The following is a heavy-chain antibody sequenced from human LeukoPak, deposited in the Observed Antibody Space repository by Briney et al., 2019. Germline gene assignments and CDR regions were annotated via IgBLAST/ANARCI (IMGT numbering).Heavy chain of an antibody. CDR3: ASRGYSYGLDY. D-gene: IGHD5-18*01. J-gene: IGHJ4*02. Sequence: PGASLRLSCAASGFTFTSYAMSWVRQAPGKGLEWVAVISYDGSNKYYADSVKGRFTISRDNSKNTLYLQMNSLRAEDTAVYYCASRGYSYGLDYWGQGTLVTVSS. CDR1: GFTFTSYA. CDR2: ISYDGSNK. V-gene: IGHV3-30-3*01.